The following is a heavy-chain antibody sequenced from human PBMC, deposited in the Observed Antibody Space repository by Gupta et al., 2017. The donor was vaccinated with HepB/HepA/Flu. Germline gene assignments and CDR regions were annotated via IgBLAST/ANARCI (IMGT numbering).Heavy chain of an antibody. CDR3: TKGRPDGYSLEAFDF. Sequence: EVQLVESGGGLVQPGRSLRLSCGASGFTFHNSAMHWVRQAPGKGLEWVSGISWNSADIAYADSVKGRFTISRDNAKESLYLQINSLRPEDTALYYCTKGRPDGYSLEAFDFWGQGTMVTASS. D-gene: IGHD4-4*01. J-gene: IGHJ3*01. CDR1: GFTFHNSA. V-gene: IGHV3-9*01. CDR2: ISWNSADI.